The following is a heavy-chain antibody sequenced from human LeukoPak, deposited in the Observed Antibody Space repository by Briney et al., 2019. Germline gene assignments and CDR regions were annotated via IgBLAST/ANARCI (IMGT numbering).Heavy chain of an antibody. CDR3: XXXIRFGGVIVRAYYFDY. Sequence: SETLSLTCAVYGGSFSDYYWSWIRQPPGKGLEWIGEINHSGSTNYNPSLKSRVTISVDTSKNQFSLKLSSVTAADTPVYYCXXXIRFGGVIVRAYYFDYWGQGTLVTVSS. CDR2: INHSGST. J-gene: IGHJ4*02. D-gene: IGHD3-16*02. V-gene: IGHV4-34*01. CDR1: GGSFSDYY.